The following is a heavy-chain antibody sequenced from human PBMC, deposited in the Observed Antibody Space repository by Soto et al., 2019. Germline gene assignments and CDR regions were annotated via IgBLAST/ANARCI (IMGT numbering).Heavy chain of an antibody. CDR1: GYTFTSYA. CDR3: ARKRYYYGSGSQDSGMDV. Sequence: GASVKVSCKASGYTFTSYAMHWVRQAPGQRLEWMGWINAGNGNTKYSQKFQGRVTITRDTSASTAYMELSSLRSEDTAVYYCARKRYYYGSGSQDSGMDVWGQGTTVTVYS. CDR2: INAGNGNT. V-gene: IGHV1-3*01. D-gene: IGHD3-10*01. J-gene: IGHJ6*02.